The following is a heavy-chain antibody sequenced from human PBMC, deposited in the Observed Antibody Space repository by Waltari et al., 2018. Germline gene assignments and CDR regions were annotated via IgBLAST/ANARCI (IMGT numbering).Heavy chain of an antibody. CDR2: INHSGST. CDR3: ATEYYDFWSGYPVG. J-gene: IGHJ4*02. CDR1: GGSFSGYY. Sequence: QVQLQQWGAGLLKPSETLSLTCAVYGGSFSGYYWSWLRQPPGKGLEWIGEINHSGSTNYNPSLKSRVTISVDTSKNQFSLKLSSVTAADTAVYYCATEYYDFWSGYPVGWGQGTLVTVSS. V-gene: IGHV4-34*01. D-gene: IGHD3-3*01.